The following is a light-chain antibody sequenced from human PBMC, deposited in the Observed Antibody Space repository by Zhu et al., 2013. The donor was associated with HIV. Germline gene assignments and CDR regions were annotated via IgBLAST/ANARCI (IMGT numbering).Light chain of an antibody. J-gene: IGKJ1*01. Sequence: EVALRQSPDTLSLSPGERATLSCRASQRIGSSDVAWYQQKPGQAPRLLIYGSSRATGIPDRFSAGGSGTHFTLTINRLEPEDFAVYFCQKYEGSPPWTFGQGTKVEI. CDR3: QKYEGSPPWT. CDR1: QRIGSSD. V-gene: IGKV3-20*01. CDR2: GS.